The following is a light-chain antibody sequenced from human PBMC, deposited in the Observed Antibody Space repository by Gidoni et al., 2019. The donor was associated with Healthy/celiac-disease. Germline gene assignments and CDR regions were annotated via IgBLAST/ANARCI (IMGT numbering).Light chain of an antibody. CDR1: TGAVTSGYY. Sequence: QTVVTQEPSLTVSPGGTVTLTCASSTGAVTSGYYPNWFQQKPGQAPRALSYSTSNKHSWTPARFSGSLLGGKAALTLSGVQPEDEAEYYCLLYYGGLYVFGTGTKVTVL. J-gene: IGLJ1*01. CDR2: STS. CDR3: LLYYGGLYV. V-gene: IGLV7-43*01.